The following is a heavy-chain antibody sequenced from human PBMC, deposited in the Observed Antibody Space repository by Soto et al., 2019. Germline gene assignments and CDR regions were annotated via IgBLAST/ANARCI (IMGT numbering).Heavy chain of an antibody. V-gene: IGHV1-69*13. CDR3: ARCMRALRTDDVFYI. Sequence: GASVKVSCKASGDTFNKFGISWVRQAPGQGLEWMGGIIPMYGAANSAQKFRDRVSITADESTNTAYMELSSLRSEDTAIYFCARCMRALRTDDVFYIWGNETVVTVSS. CDR1: GDTFNKFG. CDR2: IIPMYGAA. J-gene: IGHJ3*02.